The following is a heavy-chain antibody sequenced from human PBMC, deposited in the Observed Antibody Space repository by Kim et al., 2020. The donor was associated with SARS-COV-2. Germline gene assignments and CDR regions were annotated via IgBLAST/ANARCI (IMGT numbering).Heavy chain of an antibody. J-gene: IGHJ4*02. CDR1: AGSFSGHY. CDR2: ICHSGTT. CDR3: ARRSASAGVDW. D-gene: IGHD1-1*01. V-gene: IGHV4-34*01. Sequence: SETLSLTCAVYAGSFSGHYWNWIRQSPGVGLEWVGEICHSGTTKYNPSLQSRVTLSVDTSKNQFSLKLTAVTAADTAVYYCARRSASAGVDWWGQGTPVT.